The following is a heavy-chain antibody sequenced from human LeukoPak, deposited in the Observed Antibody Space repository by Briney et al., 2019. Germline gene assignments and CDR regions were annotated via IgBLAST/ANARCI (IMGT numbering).Heavy chain of an antibody. J-gene: IGHJ4*02. CDR1: GFTFANYA. V-gene: IGHV3-23*01. CDR3: ARDRLLGPYD. Sequence: GGSLRLSCAASGFTFANYAMAWVRQAPGKGLQWVSSINDGGGIVYYADSVKGRFTISRDNSKNSLYLQMNSLRAEDTAVYYCARDRLLGPYDWGQGTLVTVSS. CDR2: INDGGGIV. D-gene: IGHD7-27*01.